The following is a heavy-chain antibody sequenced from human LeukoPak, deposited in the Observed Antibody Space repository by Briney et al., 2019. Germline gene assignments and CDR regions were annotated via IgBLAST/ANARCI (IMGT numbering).Heavy chain of an antibody. CDR2: INTNTGNP. Sequence: GASVKVSCKASGYTFTSYAMNWVRQAPGQGLEWMGWINTNTGNPTYAQDFTGRFAFSLDTSVSTAYLQITSLKAEDTAVYYCARTVTGDPRDAFDIWGQGTMVTVSS. D-gene: IGHD7-27*01. CDR3: ARTVTGDPRDAFDI. V-gene: IGHV7-4-1*02. J-gene: IGHJ3*02. CDR1: GYTFTSYA.